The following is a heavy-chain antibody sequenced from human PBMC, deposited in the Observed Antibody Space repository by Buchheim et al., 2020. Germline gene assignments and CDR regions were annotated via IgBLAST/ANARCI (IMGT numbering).Heavy chain of an antibody. CDR2: ISDSGVIT. CDR1: GFTFSNYA. Sequence: EVQLLESGGGFVQPGGSLRLSCTASGFTFSNYAMNWVRQAPGKGLEWVSVISDSGVITNYADSVKGRFIISRDNSKNTMYLQMNSLRAEDSALYYCAKEASIGGMDVWGQGTT. CDR3: AKEASIGGMDV. V-gene: IGHV3-23*01. J-gene: IGHJ6*02. D-gene: IGHD3-16*02.